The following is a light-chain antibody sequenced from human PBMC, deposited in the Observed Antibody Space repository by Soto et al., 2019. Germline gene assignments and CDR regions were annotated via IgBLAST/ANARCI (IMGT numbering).Light chain of an antibody. CDR2: LERSGSY. Sequence: QSVLTQSSSASASLGSSVKLTCTLSSGHSSYIIAWHQQQPGKAPRYLMKLERSGSYNKGSGVPDRFSGSSSGADRYLTISNLQFEDEVDYYCETWDSNSWVFGGGTKVTVL. CDR3: ETWDSNSWV. J-gene: IGLJ3*02. CDR1: SGHSSYI. V-gene: IGLV4-60*02.